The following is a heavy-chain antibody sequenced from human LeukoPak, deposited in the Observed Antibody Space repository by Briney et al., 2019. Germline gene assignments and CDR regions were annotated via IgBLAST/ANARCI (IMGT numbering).Heavy chain of an antibody. CDR3: ARDKADRNPWNTNYHYDSGGSLNH. Sequence: GGSLRLSCAASGFTFSSYVMTWVCQGPGKGLEWVSSLSGSGGGTFYADSVKGRFTISRDNSKNTLYLQMISLRTEDTAVYYCARDKADRNPWNTNYHYDSGGSLNHWGQGTLVTVSS. J-gene: IGHJ5*02. CDR1: GFTFSSYV. V-gene: IGHV3-23*01. D-gene: IGHD3-22*01. CDR2: LSGSGGGT.